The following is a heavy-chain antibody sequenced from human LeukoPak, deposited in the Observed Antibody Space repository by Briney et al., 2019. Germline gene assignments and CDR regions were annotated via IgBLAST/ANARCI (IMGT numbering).Heavy chain of an antibody. CDR3: VKFRGIQHYNYHMDV. D-gene: IGHD3-10*01. J-gene: IGHJ6*03. Sequence: PGGSLRLSCAAFGFTFSSYAMSWVRQAPGKGLEWVSGLTGSGGNTYYADSVKGRFTISRDNSKNTLSLQMNSLRAEDAAAYYCVKFRGIQHYNYHMDVWGKGTTVTVSS. V-gene: IGHV3-23*01. CDR1: GFTFSSYA. CDR2: LTGSGGNT.